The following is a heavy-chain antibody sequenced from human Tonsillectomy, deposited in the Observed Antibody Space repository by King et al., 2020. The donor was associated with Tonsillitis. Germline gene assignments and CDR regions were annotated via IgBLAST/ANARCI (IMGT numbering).Heavy chain of an antibody. CDR1: EYSFTDYY. D-gene: IGHD3/OR15-3a*01. Sequence: QVQLVQSGAEVKKPGASVKVSCKASEYSFTDYYIHWVRQAPGQGLEWMGWINPNSGDTNSAQTFQGRVTMTRDTSLSTAYMELSGLRSDDTAVYYCARDQRTFCTGYTCLSPFDYWGQGTLVTVSS. CDR2: INPNSGDT. J-gene: IGHJ4*02. V-gene: IGHV1-2*02. CDR3: ARDQRTFCTGYTCLSPFDY.